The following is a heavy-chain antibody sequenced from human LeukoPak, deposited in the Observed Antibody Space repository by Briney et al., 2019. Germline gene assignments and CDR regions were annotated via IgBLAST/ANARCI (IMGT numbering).Heavy chain of an antibody. CDR3: ARSEALGMGGYFYYYHMDV. CDR1: GYRFTSFW. J-gene: IGHJ6*03. Sequence: GESLKISCEGSGYRFTSFWIGWVRQMPGKGLEWMGIINPIDSDTRYSPSFQGQVTISVDKSISSAYLQWSSLKASDIAMYYCARSEALGMGGYFYYYHMDVWGKGTTVTVSS. V-gene: IGHV5-51*01. D-gene: IGHD3-16*01. CDR2: INPIDSDT.